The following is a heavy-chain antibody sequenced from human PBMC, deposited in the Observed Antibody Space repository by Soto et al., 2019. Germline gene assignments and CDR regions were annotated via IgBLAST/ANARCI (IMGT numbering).Heavy chain of an antibody. CDR1: GFTFDDYG. V-gene: IGHV3-20*04. J-gene: IGHJ3*02. CDR2: INWNGGST. Sequence: GGSLRLSCAASGFTFDDYGMSWVRQAPGKGLEWVSGINWNGGSTGYADSVKGRFTISRDNAKNSLYLQMNSLRAEDTALYYCARERFPYLRGHDAFDMWGQGTLVTVSS. D-gene: IGHD2-21*01. CDR3: ARERFPYLRGHDAFDM.